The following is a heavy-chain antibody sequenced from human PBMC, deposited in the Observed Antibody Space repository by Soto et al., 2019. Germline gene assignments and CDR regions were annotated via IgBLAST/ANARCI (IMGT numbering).Heavy chain of an antibody. V-gene: IGHV4-59*01. CDR1: GGSISSYY. Sequence: SETLSLTCTVSGGSISSYYWSWIRQPPGKGLEWIGYIYYSGSTNYNPSLKSRVTISVDTSKNQFSLKLGFVTAADTAVYYCARVPGIAAEKYYYYGMDVWGQGTTVTVSS. CDR2: IYYSGST. J-gene: IGHJ6*02. CDR3: ARVPGIAAEKYYYYGMDV. D-gene: IGHD6-13*01.